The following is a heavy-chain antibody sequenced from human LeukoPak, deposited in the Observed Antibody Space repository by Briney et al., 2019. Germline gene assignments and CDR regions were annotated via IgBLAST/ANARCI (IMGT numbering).Heavy chain of an antibody. D-gene: IGHD6-13*01. Sequence: ASVKVSCKASGYTFTSYYMHWVRQAPGQGLEWMGIINPSGGSTSYAQKFQGRVTMTRDTSTSTVYTELSSLRSEDTAVYYCARARGTSSWDTGVFQHWGQGTLVTVSS. V-gene: IGHV1-46*01. CDR1: GYTFTSYY. CDR3: ARARGTSSWDTGVFQH. J-gene: IGHJ1*01. CDR2: INPSGGST.